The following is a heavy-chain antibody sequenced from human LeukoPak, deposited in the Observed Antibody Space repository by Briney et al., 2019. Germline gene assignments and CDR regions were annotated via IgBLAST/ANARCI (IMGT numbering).Heavy chain of an antibody. Sequence: GASVKVSCKASGYRFTDYYIYWVRQAPGEGLEWMGRVDPEDGETVYAEKFKDRLTMTADTSTNTAYMELTSLTSADTAVYYCVTDTQVATGDIIMFRDYWGQGALVTVSS. CDR1: GYRFTDYY. V-gene: IGHV1-69-2*01. D-gene: IGHD3-10*02. J-gene: IGHJ4*02. CDR3: VTDTQVATGDIIMFRDY. CDR2: VDPEDGET.